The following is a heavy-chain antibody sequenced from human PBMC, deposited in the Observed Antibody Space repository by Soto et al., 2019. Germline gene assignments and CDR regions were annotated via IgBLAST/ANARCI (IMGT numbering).Heavy chain of an antibody. Sequence: EVQLVESGGGLVKPGGSLRLSCAASGFTFSNAWMNWVRQAPGKGLEWVGRIKSKTDGGTTDYAAPVKGRFTISRDDSKNTLYLQMNSLKDEDTAVYYCTTTGGGYCSGGSCYGHDAFDIWGQGTMVTVSS. CDR2: IKSKTDGGTT. V-gene: IGHV3-15*07. J-gene: IGHJ3*02. CDR3: TTTGGGYCSGGSCYGHDAFDI. CDR1: GFTFSNAW. D-gene: IGHD2-15*01.